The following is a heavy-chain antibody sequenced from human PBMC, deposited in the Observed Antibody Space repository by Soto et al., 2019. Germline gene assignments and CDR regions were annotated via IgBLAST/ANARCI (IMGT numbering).Heavy chain of an antibody. J-gene: IGHJ4*01. V-gene: IGHV3-23*01. Sequence: GGSLRLSCAASGFTFSSYAMSWVRQAPGKGMEWVAAISGSGGSTYYADSVKGRFTISRENSKNTLYLQMNSLRAEDAAVYYCAKDLVGSNADYYDYWGQSTLVTVSS. CDR2: ISGSGGST. CDR1: GFTFSSYA. D-gene: IGHD2-15*01. CDR3: AKDLVGSNADYYDY.